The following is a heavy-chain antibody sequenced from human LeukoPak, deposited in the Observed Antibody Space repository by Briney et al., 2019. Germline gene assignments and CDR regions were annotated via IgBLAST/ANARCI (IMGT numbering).Heavy chain of an antibody. CDR1: GFSRRTPGVS. J-gene: IGHJ4*02. CDR2: IYWNDDK. V-gene: IGHV2-5*01. Sequence: SGPTLFNPTPTLTLTCTFSGFSRRTPGVSVGWIRQPPGRALESLSIIYWNDDKRYRPSLKSRLTITRDTSKNQEVLTMTNMDPVHTATYYCSHSPQYDTTALYDYWGQGALVTVSS. CDR3: SHSPQYDTTALYDY. D-gene: IGHD2/OR15-2a*01.